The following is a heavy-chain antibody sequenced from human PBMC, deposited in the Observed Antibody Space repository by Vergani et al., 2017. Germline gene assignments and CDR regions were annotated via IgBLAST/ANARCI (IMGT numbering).Heavy chain of an antibody. D-gene: IGHD2-2*02. J-gene: IGHJ4*02. CDR2: IRSKNDGGTA. CDR3: YTDYHDY. Sequence: EVQLVESGGGLAQPGRSLRLSCSASGFAFGDYTLSWVRQAPGKGLEWIGRIRSKNDGGTADYAAPLKGRFTISRDDSKDSAFLLVNNLKTEDTAVYFCYTDYHDYWGQGTLVTVSS. CDR1: GFAFGDYT. V-gene: IGHV3-49*04.